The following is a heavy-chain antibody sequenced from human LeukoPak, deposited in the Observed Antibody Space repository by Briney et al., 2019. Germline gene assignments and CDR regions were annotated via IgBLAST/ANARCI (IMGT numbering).Heavy chain of an antibody. CDR2: IYHSGST. CDR3: ARATDSSSPLLFD. V-gene: IGHV4-38-2*02. Sequence: PSETLSLTCTVSGYSISSGYYWGWIRQPPGKGLEWIGSIYHSGSTYYNPSLKSRVTISVDTSKNQFSLKLSSVTAADTAVYYCARATDSSSPLLFDWGQGTLVTVSS. J-gene: IGHJ4*02. CDR1: GYSISSGYY. D-gene: IGHD6-6*01.